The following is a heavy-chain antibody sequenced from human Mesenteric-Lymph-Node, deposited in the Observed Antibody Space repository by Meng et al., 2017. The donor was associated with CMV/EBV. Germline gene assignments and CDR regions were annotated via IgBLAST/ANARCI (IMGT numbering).Heavy chain of an antibody. CDR2: ISSGSSYI. V-gene: IGHV3-21*01. CDR1: GFTFSSYS. D-gene: IGHD3-22*01. Sequence: GESLKISCAASGFTFSSYSMNWVRQAPGKGLEWVSSISSGSSYIYYADSVKGRFTISRDNAKNSLYLQMNSLRAEDTAVYYCAKDYDTSGYYSTYYYHGMDVWGQGTTVTVSS. J-gene: IGHJ6*02. CDR3: AKDYDTSGYYSTYYYHGMDV.